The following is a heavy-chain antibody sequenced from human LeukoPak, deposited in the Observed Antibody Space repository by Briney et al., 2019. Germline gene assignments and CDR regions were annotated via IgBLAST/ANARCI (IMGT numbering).Heavy chain of an antibody. CDR2: ISGSGGST. CDR3: SWGIAVAGMNFDY. V-gene: IGHV3-23*01. CDR1: GGSISSYY. Sequence: ETLSLTCTVSGGSISSYYWSWIRQPPGKGLEWVSAISGSGGSTYYADSVKGRFTISRDNSKNTLYLQMNSLRAEDTAVYYCSWGIAVAGMNFDYWGQGTLVTVSS. D-gene: IGHD6-19*01. J-gene: IGHJ4*02.